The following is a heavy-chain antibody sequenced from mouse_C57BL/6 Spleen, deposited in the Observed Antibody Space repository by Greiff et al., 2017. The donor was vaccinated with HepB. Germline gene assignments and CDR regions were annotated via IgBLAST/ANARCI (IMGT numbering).Heavy chain of an antibody. D-gene: IGHD3-2*02. V-gene: IGHV1-64*01. J-gene: IGHJ4*01. CDR3: ARMELRLRDYAMDY. CDR2: IHPNSGST. CDR1: GYTFTSYW. Sequence: QVQLQQPGAELVKPGASVKLSCKASGYTFTSYWMHWVKQRPGQGLEWIGMIHPNSGSTNYNEKFKSKATLTVDKSSSAAYMQLSSLTSEDSAVYYCARMELRLRDYAMDYWGQGTSVTVSS.